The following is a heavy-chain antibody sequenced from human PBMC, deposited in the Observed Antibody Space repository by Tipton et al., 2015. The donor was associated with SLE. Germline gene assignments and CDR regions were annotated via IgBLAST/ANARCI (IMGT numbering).Heavy chain of an antibody. J-gene: IGHJ4*02. D-gene: IGHD6-19*01. CDR3: ARSEYSSGLIDY. V-gene: IGHV4-59*01. CDR1: GDSFNLYY. Sequence: TLSLTCTVSGDSFNLYYWTWIRQPPGKGLEWIAYIYYSGTATYSPSLKGRVTISVDTSKKQFSLKLSSVTAADTAVYYCARSEYSSGLIDYWGQGTLVTVSS. CDR2: IYYSGTA.